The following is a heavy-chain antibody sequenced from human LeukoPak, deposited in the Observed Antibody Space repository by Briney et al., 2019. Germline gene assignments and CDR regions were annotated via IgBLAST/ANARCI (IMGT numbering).Heavy chain of an antibody. CDR2: FGPEDGET. J-gene: IGHJ6*03. V-gene: IGHV1-24*01. D-gene: IGHD3-10*01. CDR1: GYTLTELS. Sequence: ASVKVSCKVSGYTLTELSMHWVRQAPGKGLEWMGGFGPEDGETIYAQKFQGRVTMTEDTSTDTAYMELSSLRSEDTAVYYCATGPPPVPGDYYYYMDVWGKGTTVTVSS. CDR3: ATGPPPVPGDYYYYMDV.